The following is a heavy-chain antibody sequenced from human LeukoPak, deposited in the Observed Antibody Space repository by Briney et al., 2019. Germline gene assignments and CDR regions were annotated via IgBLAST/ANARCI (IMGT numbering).Heavy chain of an antibody. J-gene: IGHJ4*02. CDR2: IWHDGSHK. CDR3: AREIFGPGSYPDF. V-gene: IGHV3-33*01. D-gene: IGHD3-10*01. Sequence: GGSLRLSCAASGFSFDTYAMHWVRQAPGQGLEWVALIWHDGSHKFYSNSVRGQFTISRDNSKNTVYLQMNNLRPDDTAVYYCAREIFGPGSYPDFWGQGTLVTVSS. CDR1: GFSFDTYA.